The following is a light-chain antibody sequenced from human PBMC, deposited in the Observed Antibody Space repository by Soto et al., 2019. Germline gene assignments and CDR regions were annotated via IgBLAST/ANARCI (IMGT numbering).Light chain of an antibody. CDR3: SSYTSSSTLVV. CDR1: SSDVGAYNF. J-gene: IGLJ2*01. CDR2: DVN. Sequence: QSALTQPASVSGSPGQSITISCTGTSSDVGAYNFVSWYQQHPGKAPKLMIYDVNYRPSGAPNRFFGSKSGNTASLTISGLQAEDEADYYCSSYTSSSTLVVFGGGTKLTVL. V-gene: IGLV2-14*01.